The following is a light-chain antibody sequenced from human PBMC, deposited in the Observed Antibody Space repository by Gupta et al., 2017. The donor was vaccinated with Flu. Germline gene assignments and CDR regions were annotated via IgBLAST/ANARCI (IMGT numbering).Light chain of an antibody. Sequence: DIRMTHSPSTLSASVGDRVTITCRASQSIGSRLAWYQQKPGKAPKLLIYEASSLQTGVSPRFSGSGSGTEFSLTVTRLQPDDFATYYCQRDNTYSRTFGQGTTVEVK. CDR2: EAS. J-gene: IGKJ1*01. CDR3: QRDNTYSRT. CDR1: QSIGSR. V-gene: IGKV1-5*01.